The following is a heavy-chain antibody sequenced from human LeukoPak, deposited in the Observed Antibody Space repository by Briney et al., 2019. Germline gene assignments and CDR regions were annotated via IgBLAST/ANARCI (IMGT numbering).Heavy chain of an antibody. CDR2: IIPILGIA. V-gene: IGHV1-69*04. D-gene: IGHD2-15*01. Sequence: ASVKVSYKASGGTFSSYAISWVRQAPGQGLEWMGRIIPILGIANYAQKFQGRVTITADKSTSTAYMELSSLRSEDTAVYYCASFALEWVVAATGAMDVWGQGTTVTVSS. J-gene: IGHJ6*02. CDR3: ASFALEWVVAATGAMDV. CDR1: GGTFSSYA.